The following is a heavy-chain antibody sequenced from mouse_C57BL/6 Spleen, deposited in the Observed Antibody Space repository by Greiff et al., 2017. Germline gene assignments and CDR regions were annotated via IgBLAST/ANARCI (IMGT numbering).Heavy chain of an antibody. CDR3: ARGPYSDYYVVYAMDF. CDR1: GFTFSDYG. J-gene: IGHJ4*01. Sequence: EVQLVESGGGLVKPGGSLKLSCAASGFTFSDYGMHWVRQAPEQGLEWVAYISSGSSTIYYADTVKGRFTISRDKAKSTLFLQMTSLGSEDTAMYYCARGPYSDYYVVYAMDFWGQGTSVTVSS. D-gene: IGHD2-4*01. CDR2: ISSGSSTI. V-gene: IGHV5-17*01.